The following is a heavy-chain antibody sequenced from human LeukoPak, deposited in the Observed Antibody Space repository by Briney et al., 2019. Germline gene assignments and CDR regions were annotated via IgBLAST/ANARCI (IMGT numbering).Heavy chain of an antibody. Sequence: GESLKISCKGSGYSFTSYWIGWVRQMPGKDLEWMGINYPGDSEARYSPSFQGQVIISVDKSINTAYLQWSSLKASDTAMYYCARCKAVAGTINAFDFWGQGTMVTVSS. V-gene: IGHV5-51*01. CDR1: GYSFTSYW. CDR2: NYPGDSEA. D-gene: IGHD6-19*01. J-gene: IGHJ3*01. CDR3: ARCKAVAGTINAFDF.